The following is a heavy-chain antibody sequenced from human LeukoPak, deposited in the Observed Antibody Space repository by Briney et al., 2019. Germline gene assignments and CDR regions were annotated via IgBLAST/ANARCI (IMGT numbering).Heavy chain of an antibody. Sequence: GGSLRLFCAASGFTFTSYSMNWVRQAPGKGLEWVSTISGGGGSTYYADSVKGRFTISRDNSKNTLYLQVNSLRAEDTAVYYCAKGGKWDVTPFDYWGQGTLVTVSS. CDR3: AKGGKWDVTPFDY. CDR1: GFTFTSYS. V-gene: IGHV3-23*01. CDR2: ISGGGGST. J-gene: IGHJ4*02. D-gene: IGHD1-26*01.